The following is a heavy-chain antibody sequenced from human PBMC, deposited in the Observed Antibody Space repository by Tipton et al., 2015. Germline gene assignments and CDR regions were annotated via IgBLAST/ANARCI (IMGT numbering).Heavy chain of an antibody. CDR2: IYYRGNT. CDR3: ARLRDYGDYDAFDL. J-gene: IGHJ3*01. Sequence: TLSLTCTVSGDTFNSGAYYWSWARQYPGKGLEWIGHIYYRGNTFYKPSLKSRGTIPIDTSKSQFSLMLTSVTAADTAVYFCARLRDYGDYDAFDLWGQGTKVTVS. V-gene: IGHV4-31*03. CDR1: GDTFNSGAYY. D-gene: IGHD4-17*01.